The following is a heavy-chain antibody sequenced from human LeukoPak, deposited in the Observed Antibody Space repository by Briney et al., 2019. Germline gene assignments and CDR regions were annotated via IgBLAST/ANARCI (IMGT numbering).Heavy chain of an antibody. CDR1: GGTFSSYA. J-gene: IGHJ2*01. V-gene: IGHV1-69*04. CDR2: IIPILGIA. CDR3: ARDQVAVADLYWYFDL. Sequence: VASVKVSCKASGGTFSSYAISWVRQAPGQGLEWMGRIIPILGIANYAQKFQGRVTITADKSTSTAYMELSSLRSEDTAVYYCARDQVAVADLYWYFDLWGRGTLVTVSS. D-gene: IGHD6-19*01.